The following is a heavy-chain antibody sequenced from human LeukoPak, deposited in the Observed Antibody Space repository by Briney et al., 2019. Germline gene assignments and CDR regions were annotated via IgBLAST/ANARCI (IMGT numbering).Heavy chain of an antibody. Sequence: SETLSLTCTVSGGSISRDTNYWGWIRQPPGKGLEWIGSIYYSGSTYYNPSLKSRVTISVDTSKNQFSLKLSSVTAADTAVYYCARVQSRLSWFDPWGQGTLVTVSS. V-gene: IGHV4-39*07. CDR2: IYYSGST. CDR3: ARVQSRLSWFDP. J-gene: IGHJ5*02. CDR1: GGSISRDTNY.